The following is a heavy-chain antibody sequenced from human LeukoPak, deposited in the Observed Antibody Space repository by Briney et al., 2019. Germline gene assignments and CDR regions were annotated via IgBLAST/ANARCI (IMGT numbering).Heavy chain of an antibody. CDR3: ARHPHKMYYYDSSGYYNYFDY. D-gene: IGHD3-22*01. CDR2: INPNSGGT. V-gene: IGHV1-2*02. Sequence: ASVKVSCKASGYTFTGYYMHWVRQAPGQGLEWMGWINPNSGGTNYAQKFQGRVTMTRDTSISTAYMELSSLRSEDTAVYYCARHPHKMYYYDSSGYYNYFDYWGQGTLVTVSS. J-gene: IGHJ4*02. CDR1: GYTFTGYY.